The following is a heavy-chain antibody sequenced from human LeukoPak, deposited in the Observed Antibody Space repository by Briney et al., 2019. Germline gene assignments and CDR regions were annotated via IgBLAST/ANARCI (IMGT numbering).Heavy chain of an antibody. D-gene: IGHD2-2*01. V-gene: IGHV1-69*04. CDR2: IIPILGIA. Sequence: SVKVSCKASGGTFSSYAISWVRQAPGQGLEWMGRIIPILGIANYAQKFQGRVTITADKSTSAAYMELSSLRSEDTAVYYCARANCSSTSCYPDYWGQGTLVTVSS. CDR1: GGTFSSYA. CDR3: ARANCSSTSCYPDY. J-gene: IGHJ4*02.